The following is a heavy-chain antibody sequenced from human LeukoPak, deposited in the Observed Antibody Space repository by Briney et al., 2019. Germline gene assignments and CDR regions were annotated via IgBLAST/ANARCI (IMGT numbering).Heavy chain of an antibody. CDR2: INPSGGST. CDR1: GYTFTIYY. V-gene: IGHV1-46*01. CDR3: AREPSSLSAFDI. D-gene: IGHD2-2*01. Sequence: GXSVKVSFKASGYTFTIYYMHWVRQAPGQGLEWMGIINPSGGSTSYAQKFQGRVTMTRDTSTSTVYMELSSLRSEDTAVYYCAREPSSLSAFDIWGQGTMVTVSS. J-gene: IGHJ3*02.